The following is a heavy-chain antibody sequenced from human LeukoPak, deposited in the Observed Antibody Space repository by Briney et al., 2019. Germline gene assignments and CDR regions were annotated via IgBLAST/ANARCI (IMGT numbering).Heavy chain of an antibody. D-gene: IGHD3-9*01. V-gene: IGHV1-18*01. CDR1: GYTFTSYG. CDR3: ARVIKYYDILTAYYYYYMDV. Sequence: ASVKVSCKASGYTFTSYGISWVRQAPEQGLEWMGWISAYNGNTNYAQKFQGRVTITADKSTSTAYMELSSLRSEDTAVYYCARVIKYYDILTAYYYYYMDVWGKGTTVTVSS. CDR2: ISAYNGNT. J-gene: IGHJ6*03.